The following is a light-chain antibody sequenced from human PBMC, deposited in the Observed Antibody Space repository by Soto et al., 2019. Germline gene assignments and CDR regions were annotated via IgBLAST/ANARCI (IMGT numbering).Light chain of an antibody. CDR3: QQYNSYSWT. Sequence: DIQMTHSPSTLSASVGDRVTITCRASQSISNWLAWYQQKPGKAPKLLIYKASSLESGVPSRFSGSGSGTEFTLTISSLQPDDFATYYCQQYNSYSWTFGQGTKVDIK. CDR2: KAS. V-gene: IGKV1-5*03. J-gene: IGKJ1*01. CDR1: QSISNW.